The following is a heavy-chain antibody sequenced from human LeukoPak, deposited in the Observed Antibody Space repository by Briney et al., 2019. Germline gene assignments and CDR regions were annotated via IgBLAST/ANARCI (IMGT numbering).Heavy chain of an antibody. V-gene: IGHV3-7*03. Sequence: GGSLRLSCAASGFAVSTSWMGWGRQAPGKGLEWVASLQDDGSHQYYVDSAKGRFTISRENAKNSLFLQMSSLRVEDTAVYYCARDLSSRDAYWGQGTPVTVSS. J-gene: IGHJ4*02. CDR2: LQDDGSHQ. CDR1: GFAVSTSW. CDR3: ARDLSSRDAY. D-gene: IGHD6-13*01.